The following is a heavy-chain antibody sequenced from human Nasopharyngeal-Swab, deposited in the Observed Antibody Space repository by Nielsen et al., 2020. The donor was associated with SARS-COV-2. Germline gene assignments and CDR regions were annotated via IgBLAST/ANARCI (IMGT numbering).Heavy chain of an antibody. CDR1: GFTFSSYS. CDR2: IRSSSSTI. V-gene: IGHV3-48*04. Sequence: GESLNISCAASGFTFSSYSMNWVRQAPGKGLEWVAYIRSSSSTIYYADSVKGRFTISRDNPKNSLYLQMNSLRAEDTAVYYCARGRGGGYDPWGYYYYDMDVWGHGTTVTVSS. D-gene: IGHD5-12*01. CDR3: ARGRGGGYDPWGYYYYDMDV. J-gene: IGHJ6*02.